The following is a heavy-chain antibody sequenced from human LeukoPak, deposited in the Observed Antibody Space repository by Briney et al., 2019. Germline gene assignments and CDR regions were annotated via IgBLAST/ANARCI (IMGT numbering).Heavy chain of an antibody. CDR3: VRIATVTTPDY. D-gene: IGHD4-17*01. Sequence: PGGSLRLPCAASGFIFSTYAMYWVRQAPGKGLEWVAVISYDGSSNYYADSVKGRFTISRDNSKNTLYLQMNSLRAEDTAVYYCVRIATVTTPDYWGQGTLVTVSS. CDR2: ISYDGSSN. J-gene: IGHJ4*02. V-gene: IGHV3-30-3*01. CDR1: GFIFSTYA.